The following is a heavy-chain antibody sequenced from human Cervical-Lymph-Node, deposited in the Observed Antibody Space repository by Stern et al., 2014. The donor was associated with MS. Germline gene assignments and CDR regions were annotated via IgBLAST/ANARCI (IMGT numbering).Heavy chain of an antibody. CDR1: GFTFRSYA. J-gene: IGHJ4*02. D-gene: IGHD5-12*01. V-gene: IGHV3-64D*06. CDR2: ISSNGGST. Sequence: EVQLVESGGGLVQPGGSLRLSCSASGFTFRSYAMHWVRQAPGKGLEYVSAISSNGGSTYYADSVKGRFTISRDNSKNTLYLQMSSLRAEDTAVYYCVKDRVSTVWLPGYFDYWGQGTLVTVSS. CDR3: VKDRVSTVWLPGYFDY.